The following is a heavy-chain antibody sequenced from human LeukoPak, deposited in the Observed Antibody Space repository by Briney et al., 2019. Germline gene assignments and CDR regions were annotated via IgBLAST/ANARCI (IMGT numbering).Heavy chain of an antibody. D-gene: IGHD3-9*01. V-gene: IGHV3-23*01. CDR2: ISGSGGST. Sequence: QSGGSLRLSCAASGFTFSSYAMSWVRQAPGKGLEWVSAISGSGGSTYYADSVKGRFTISRDNSKNTLYQQMNSLRAEDTAVYYCARAELRYFDWLSLYYWGQGTLVTVSS. J-gene: IGHJ4*02. CDR3: ARAELRYFDWLSLYY. CDR1: GFTFSSYA.